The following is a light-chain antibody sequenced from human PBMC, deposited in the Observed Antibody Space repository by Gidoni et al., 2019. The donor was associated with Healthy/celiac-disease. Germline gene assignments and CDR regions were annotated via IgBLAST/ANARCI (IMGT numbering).Light chain of an antibody. CDR1: QDISNY. J-gene: IGKJ4*01. Sequence: DIQMTQSPSSLSASVGDRVTITCQASQDISNYLNWYQQKPGKAPKLLIYDASNLETGVPSRFSGSGSGTDFTFTISSLQPEDIATYYCQQYDNLPPAVTPEGFFXGXTKVEIK. CDR3: QQYDNLPPAVTPEGF. V-gene: IGKV1-33*01. CDR2: DAS.